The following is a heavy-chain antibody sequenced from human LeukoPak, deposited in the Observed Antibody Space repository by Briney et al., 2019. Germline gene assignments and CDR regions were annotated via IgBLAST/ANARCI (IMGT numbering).Heavy chain of an antibody. CDR1: GYTFTSYY. J-gene: IGHJ4*02. D-gene: IGHD3-16*01. CDR2: INPSNGGT. CDR3: ATLGEDNSDTPFDY. V-gene: IGHV1-2*06. Sequence: ASVKVSCKASGYTFTSYYMHWVRQAPGQGLEWMGRINPSNGGTDYAQKFQGKVTMTRDTSITTAYMELSRLRSDDTAVYYCATLGEDNSDTPFDYWGQGTLVTVSS.